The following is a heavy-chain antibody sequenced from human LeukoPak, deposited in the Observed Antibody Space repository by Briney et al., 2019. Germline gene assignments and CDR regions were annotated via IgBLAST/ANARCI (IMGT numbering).Heavy chain of an antibody. CDR3: ARAHRALWFGELLFAAFDI. CDR2: IYHSGST. Sequence: SETLSLTCTVSGGSISSGGYYWSWIRQPPGKGLEWIGYIYHSGSTYYNPSLKSRVTISVDRSKNQFSLKLSSVTAADTAVYYCARAHRALWFGELLFAAFDIWGQGTMVTVSS. J-gene: IGHJ3*02. CDR1: GGSISSGGYY. V-gene: IGHV4-30-2*01. D-gene: IGHD3-10*01.